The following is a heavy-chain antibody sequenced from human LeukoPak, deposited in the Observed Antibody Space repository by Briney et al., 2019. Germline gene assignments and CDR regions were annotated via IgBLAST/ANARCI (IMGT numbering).Heavy chain of an antibody. CDR2: FDLEDGET. Sequence: ASVKVSCKASGYTFTSYYMHWVRQAPGQGLEWMGGFDLEDGETIYAQKFQGRVTMTEDTSTDTAYMELSSLRSEDTAVYYCATGRGRLWSPPNPRFDYWGQGTLVTVSS. CDR1: GYTFTSYY. J-gene: IGHJ4*02. D-gene: IGHD4/OR15-4a*01. CDR3: ATGRGRLWSPPNPRFDY. V-gene: IGHV1-24*01.